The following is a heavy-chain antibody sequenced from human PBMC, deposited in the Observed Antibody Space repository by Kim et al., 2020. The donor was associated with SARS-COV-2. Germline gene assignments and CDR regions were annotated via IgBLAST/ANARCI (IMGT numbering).Heavy chain of an antibody. D-gene: IGHD6-13*01. CDR1: GFTFSSYA. CDR3: AKVDKYSSSLGLVSYFDY. Sequence: GGSLRLSCAASGFTFSSYAMSWVRQAPGKGLEWVSAISGSGGSTYYADSVKGRFTISRDNSKNTLYLQMNSLRAEDTAVYYCAKVDKYSSSLGLVSYFDYWGQGTLVTVSS. J-gene: IGHJ4*02. V-gene: IGHV3-23*01. CDR2: ISGSGGST.